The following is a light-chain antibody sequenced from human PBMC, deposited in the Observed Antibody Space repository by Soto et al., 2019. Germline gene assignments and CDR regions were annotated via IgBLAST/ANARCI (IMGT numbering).Light chain of an antibody. Sequence: DIEMTQSPSPLSASVGDRVTITCQASQNINNYLNWYQQKPGRAPKLLIYDASNLEAGVPSRFRGSGSGTDFTFTISRLQPEDIATYYCQQYENLPTFGQGTRLEI. CDR1: QNINNY. J-gene: IGKJ5*01. CDR2: DAS. CDR3: QQYENLPT. V-gene: IGKV1-33*01.